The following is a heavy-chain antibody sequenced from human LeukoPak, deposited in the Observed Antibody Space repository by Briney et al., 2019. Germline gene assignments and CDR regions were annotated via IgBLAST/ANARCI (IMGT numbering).Heavy chain of an antibody. V-gene: IGHV4-39*01. CDR3: XXXGWYLLPGVY. J-gene: IGHJ4*02. CDR1: STXYD. CDR2: IYYSGST. D-gene: IGHD6-19*01. Sequence: STXYDXGWIRQRPGXXLEWIGSIYYSGSTYYNPSLESRFTISXXTSKNQFYLKLSSVTAADAAMYXXXXXGWYLLPGVYWGQGTLVTVSS.